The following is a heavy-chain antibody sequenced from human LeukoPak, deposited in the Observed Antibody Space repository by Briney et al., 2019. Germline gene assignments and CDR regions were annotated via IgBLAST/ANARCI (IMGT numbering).Heavy chain of an antibody. CDR1: GFTFSSYW. Sequence: PGGSLRLSCAASGFTFSSYWMSWVRQAPGKGLKWVANVKQDGSEKYYVDSVKGRFTISRDNAKNSLYLQMNSLRAEDTAVYYCARERTAMVPFDYWGQGTLVTVS. J-gene: IGHJ4*02. D-gene: IGHD5-18*01. V-gene: IGHV3-7*01. CDR2: VKQDGSEK. CDR3: ARERTAMVPFDY.